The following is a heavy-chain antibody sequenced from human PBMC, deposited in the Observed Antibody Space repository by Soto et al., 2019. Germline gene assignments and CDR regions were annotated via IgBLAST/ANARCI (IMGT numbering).Heavy chain of an antibody. D-gene: IGHD1-26*01. Sequence: APLKGSCKASGYTFTSYGISWVGQGPGQGLEWMGWISAYNGNTNYAQKLQGRVTMTTDTSTSTAYMELRSLRSDDTAVYYCARDGRLGYYYGMDVWGQGTTVTVS. CDR3: ARDGRLGYYYGMDV. CDR2: ISAYNGNT. CDR1: GYTFTSYG. V-gene: IGHV1-18*01. J-gene: IGHJ6*02.